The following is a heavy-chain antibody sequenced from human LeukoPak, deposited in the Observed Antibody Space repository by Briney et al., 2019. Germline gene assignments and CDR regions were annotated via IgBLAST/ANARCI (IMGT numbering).Heavy chain of an antibody. D-gene: IGHD3-16*01. J-gene: IGHJ4*02. CDR2: ISYDGSNK. CDR1: GFTFSSYG. V-gene: IGHV3-30*18. Sequence: GSLRLSCAASGFTFSSYGMHWVRQAPGKGLEWVAVISYDGSNKYYADSVKGRFTISRDNSKNTLYLQMNSLRAEDTAVYYCAKAGDRSYFASWGQGTLVTVSS. CDR3: AKAGDRSYFAS.